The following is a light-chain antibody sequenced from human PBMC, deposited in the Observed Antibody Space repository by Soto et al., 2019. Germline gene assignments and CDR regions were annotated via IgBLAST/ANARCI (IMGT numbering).Light chain of an antibody. CDR1: QSISSY. V-gene: IGKV1-39*01. Sequence: DIQMTQSPSSLSASEGDRVTITCRASQSISSYLNWYQQKPGKAPKLLIYAASSLQSGVPSRFSGSGSGTDFTLTISSLQPEDFATYYCQQSYSTPPITFGQGTRL. CDR3: QQSYSTPPIT. J-gene: IGKJ5*01. CDR2: AAS.